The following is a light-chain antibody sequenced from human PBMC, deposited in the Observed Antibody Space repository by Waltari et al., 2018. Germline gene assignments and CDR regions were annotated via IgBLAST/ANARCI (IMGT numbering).Light chain of an antibody. CDR2: LNSGGSH. V-gene: IGLV4-69*01. CDR1: GGHSGYA. CDR3: QTWGTGIRV. J-gene: IGLJ3*02. Sequence: VLTQSPSASASLGASVKLTCTLSGGHSGYAIAWHQQQPEKGPRYLMKLNSGGSHTKGDGIPDRFSGSSSGAERYLTISSLQSEDEADYYCQTWGTGIRVFGGGTRLTVL.